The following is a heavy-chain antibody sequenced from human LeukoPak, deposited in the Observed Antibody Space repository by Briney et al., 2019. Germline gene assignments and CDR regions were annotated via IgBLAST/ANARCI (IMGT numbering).Heavy chain of an antibody. D-gene: IGHD6-13*01. CDR1: GFTVSSNY. V-gene: IGHV3-23*01. J-gene: IGHJ4*02. CDR3: AKSTSSWERVHY. CDR2: ISGNSGRT. Sequence: HSGGSLRLSCAASGFTVSSNYMSWVRQAPGKGLEWVSSISGNSGRTHYADSAQGRFRLSRDNSHNTLHLQMNSRRPEDAAVYYCAKSTSSWERVHYWGEGTLVTVSS.